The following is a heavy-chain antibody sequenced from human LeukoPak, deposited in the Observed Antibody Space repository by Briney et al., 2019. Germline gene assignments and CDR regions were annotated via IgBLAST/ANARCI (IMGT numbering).Heavy chain of an antibody. Sequence: GGSLRLSCAVSGLTFNNYAMSWVRQAPGKGLEWVSGISGRGASKYYADSVKGRFTISRDNSKNTLSLQLVSLRAEDTAIYYCAKAGSIRFDYWGQGTPVTVSS. CDR1: GLTFNNYA. CDR2: ISGRGASK. V-gene: IGHV3-23*01. J-gene: IGHJ4*02. D-gene: IGHD1-26*01. CDR3: AKAGSIRFDY.